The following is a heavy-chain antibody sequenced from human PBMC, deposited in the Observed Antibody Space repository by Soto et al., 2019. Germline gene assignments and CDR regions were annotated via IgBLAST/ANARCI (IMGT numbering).Heavy chain of an antibody. CDR2: IYPGDLDT. Sequence: GESLKISCKGSEYRFSSFWVAWVRQTPGKGLEWLGIIYPGDLDTRYSSSFQGHVIISADKSSSTVSLQWSSLKASDTAMYYWAGSIEVTGPYFPGLAVWGKGTPVTVPS. V-gene: IGHV5-51*01. CDR1: EYRFSSFW. D-gene: IGHD6-19*01. J-gene: IGHJ6*04. CDR3: AGSIEVTGPYFPGLAV.